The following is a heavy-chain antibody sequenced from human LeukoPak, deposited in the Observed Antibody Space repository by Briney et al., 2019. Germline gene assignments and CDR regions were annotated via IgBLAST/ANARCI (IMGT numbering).Heavy chain of an antibody. CDR3: ARDGEGGRLDCFDY. CDR2: ISSSSSYI. Sequence: GGSLRLSCAASGFTFSSYSMNWVRQAPGKGLEWVSSISSSSSYIYYADSVKGRFTISRDNAKNSLYLQMNSLRAEDTAVYYCARDGEGGRLDCFDYWGQGTLVTVSS. V-gene: IGHV3-21*01. CDR1: GFTFSSYS. D-gene: IGHD3-10*01. J-gene: IGHJ4*02.